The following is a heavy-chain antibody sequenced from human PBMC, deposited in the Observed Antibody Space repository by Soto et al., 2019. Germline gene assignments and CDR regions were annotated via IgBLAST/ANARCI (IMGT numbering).Heavy chain of an antibody. J-gene: IGHJ5*02. CDR3: ARAIVGPTTTGWLDP. D-gene: IGHD1-26*01. CDR1: GGTFSSYA. V-gene: IGHV1-69*13. Sequence: GASVKVSCKASGGTFSSYAISWVRQAPGQGLEWMGGIIPILGTANYAQKFQGRVTITADESTSTAYMELSSLRSEDTAVYYCARAIVGPTTTGWLDPWGQGTLVTVSS. CDR2: IIPILGTA.